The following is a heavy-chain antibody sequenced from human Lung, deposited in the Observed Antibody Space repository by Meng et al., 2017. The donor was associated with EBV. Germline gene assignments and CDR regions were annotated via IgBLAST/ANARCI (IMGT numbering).Heavy chain of an antibody. V-gene: IGHV1-18*01. CDR3: ARDPSNTSGRYAYFDY. CDR1: GYTFTHHG. J-gene: IGHJ4*02. Sequence: QLQLVKSGAEVKKPGASVGVSCKASGYTFTHHGISWIRQAPGQGLEWMGWISCYNGDTNYAQKLQGRVTMTTDTSTNTAYMDLRGLRSDDTAVYYCARDPSNTSGRYAYFDYWGQGTLVTVSS. D-gene: IGHD6-19*01. CDR2: ISCYNGDT.